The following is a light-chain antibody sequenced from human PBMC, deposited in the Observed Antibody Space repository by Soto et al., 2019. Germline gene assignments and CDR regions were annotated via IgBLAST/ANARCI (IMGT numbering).Light chain of an antibody. CDR2: RTS. Sequence: EIVLTQSPRTLSLSPRVRATPSCRASQSVSSSYLAWYQQKPGQAPRLLIYRTSNRATGIPDRFSGSGSGTDFTLTISRLEPEDFAVYYCQQYGSAPWTFGQGTKVDIK. CDR1: QSVSSSY. V-gene: IGKV3-20*01. CDR3: QQYGSAPWT. J-gene: IGKJ1*01.